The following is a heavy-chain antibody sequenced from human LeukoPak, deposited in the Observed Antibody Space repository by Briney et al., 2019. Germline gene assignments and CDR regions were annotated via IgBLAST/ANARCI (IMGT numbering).Heavy chain of an antibody. CDR2: IYPSGST. CDR3: ARVRPNWNDGTFDY. CDR1: GASITSYY. V-gene: IGHV4-4*07. D-gene: IGHD1-1*01. J-gene: IGHJ4*02. Sequence: SETLSLTCTVSGASITSYYWSWIRQSAGKGLEWIGRIYPSGSTHSNPSLKSRVTMSLDTSKNQFSLGLSSVTAADTAVYYCARVRPNWNDGTFDYWGQGTLVTVSS.